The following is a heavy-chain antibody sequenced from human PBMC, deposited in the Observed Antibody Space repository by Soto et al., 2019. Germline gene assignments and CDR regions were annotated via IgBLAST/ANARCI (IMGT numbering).Heavy chain of an antibody. D-gene: IGHD3-3*01. CDR2: IKQDGSEK. CDR3: ARDGLDYDFWSGYPNWFDP. CDR1: GFTFSSYW. Sequence: GGSLRLSCAASGFTFSSYWMSWVRQASGKGLEWVANIKQDGSEKYYVDSVKGRFTISRDNAKNSLYLQMNSLRAEDTAVYYCARDGLDYDFWSGYPNWFDPWGQGTLVTVSS. V-gene: IGHV3-7*01. J-gene: IGHJ5*02.